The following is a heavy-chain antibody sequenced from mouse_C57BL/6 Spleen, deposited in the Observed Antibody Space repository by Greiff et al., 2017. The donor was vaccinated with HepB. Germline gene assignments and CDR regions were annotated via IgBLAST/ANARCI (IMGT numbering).Heavy chain of an antibody. CDR2: INPNNGGT. Sequence: EVKLQESGPELVKPGASVKMSCKASGYTFTDYNMHWVKQSHGKSLEWIGYINPNNGGTSYNQKFKGKATLTVNKSSSTAYMELRSLTSEDSAVYYCARGTYYYGNAMDYWGKGTSVTVSS. CDR1: GYTFTDYN. V-gene: IGHV1-22*01. D-gene: IGHD1-1*01. J-gene: IGHJ4*01. CDR3: ARGTYYYGNAMDY.